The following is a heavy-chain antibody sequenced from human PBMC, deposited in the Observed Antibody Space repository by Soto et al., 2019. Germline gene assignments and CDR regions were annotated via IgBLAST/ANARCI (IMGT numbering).Heavy chain of an antibody. J-gene: IGHJ4*02. V-gene: IGHV4-59*02. CDR1: GGSDSSYY. Sequence: SETLSLTCTVSGGSDSSYYRSWIRQPPGKGLEWIGYIYYIGSTNYNPSLKGRVTLSIDTSENQFSLKLSSVTAADTAVYYCARTPGSSYIDHWGQGTLVTVSS. CDR3: ARTPGSSYIDH. CDR2: IYYIGST. D-gene: IGHD6-13*01.